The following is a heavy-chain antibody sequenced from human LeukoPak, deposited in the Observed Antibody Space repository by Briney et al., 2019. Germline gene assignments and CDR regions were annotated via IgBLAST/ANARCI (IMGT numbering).Heavy chain of an antibody. CDR1: GYSISSGSW. CDR2: IYYTGST. J-gene: IGHJ4*02. Sequence: SETLSLTCAVSGYSISSGSWWGWIRQPPGKGLEWIAYIYYTGSTYYNLSLKSRVTMSVDTSKNQFSLKLSSLTAADTAVYYCARHGSSYSFDYWGQGTLVTVSS. D-gene: IGHD6-13*01. CDR3: ARHGSSYSFDY. V-gene: IGHV4-28*01.